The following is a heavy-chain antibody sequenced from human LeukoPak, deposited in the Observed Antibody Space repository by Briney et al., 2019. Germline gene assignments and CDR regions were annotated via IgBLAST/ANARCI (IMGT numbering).Heavy chain of an antibody. D-gene: IGHD5-18*01. Sequence: PGGSLRLSCAASGFTVSSNYMSWVRQAPGKGLEWVSVIYGGGSTYYADSVKGRFTISRDNAKNSLYLQMNSLRAEDTAVYYCARRYSYGDAFDIWGQGTMVTVSS. V-gene: IGHV3-53*01. J-gene: IGHJ3*02. CDR1: GFTVSSNY. CDR2: IYGGGST. CDR3: ARRYSYGDAFDI.